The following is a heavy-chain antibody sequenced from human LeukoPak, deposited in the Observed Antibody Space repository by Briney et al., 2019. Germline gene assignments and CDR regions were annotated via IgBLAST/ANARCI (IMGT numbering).Heavy chain of an antibody. D-gene: IGHD2/OR15-2a*01. J-gene: IGHJ4*02. V-gene: IGHV3-7*01. CDR1: GFSFSTFW. CDR2: IKEDGSEQ. Sequence: GGSLRLSCAASGFSFSTFWMTWVRQAPGKGLEWVANIKEDGSEQYYIDSVKGRFTISRDNSKNTLYLQMNSLRAEDTAVYYCARGENSKTYPVSGYWGQGTLVTVSS. CDR3: ARGENSKTYPVSGY.